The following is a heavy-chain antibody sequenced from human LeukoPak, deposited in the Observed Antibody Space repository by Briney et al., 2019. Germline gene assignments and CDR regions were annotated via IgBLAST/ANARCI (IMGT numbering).Heavy chain of an antibody. D-gene: IGHD5-12*01. CDR3: ARVASGYFDY. CDR2: INSDGSYT. V-gene: IGHV3-74*01. Sequence: PGGSLRLSCAASGFTFSSYWMHWVRQAPGKGLVWVSRINSDGSYTSYADSVKGRFTISRDNSKNTLYLQMGSLRAEDMAVYYCARVASGYFDYWGQGTLVTVSS. J-gene: IGHJ4*02. CDR1: GFTFSSYW.